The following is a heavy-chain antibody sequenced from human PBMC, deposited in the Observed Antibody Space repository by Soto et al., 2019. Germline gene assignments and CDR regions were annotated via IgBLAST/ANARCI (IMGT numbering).Heavy chain of an antibody. D-gene: IGHD1-26*01. CDR3: VKNLGSPPYSFDY. CDR1: GFTFSNYG. J-gene: IGHJ4*02. V-gene: IGHV3-30*18. Sequence: HPGGSLRPSCAASGFTFSNYGMHWVRQAPGKGLEWVAVISYHGSNEYYPDSEKGRFTISRDNSKNTVYLHMNSLRAEDTAVYYCVKNLGSPPYSFDYWGQGTLVTVSS. CDR2: ISYHGSNE.